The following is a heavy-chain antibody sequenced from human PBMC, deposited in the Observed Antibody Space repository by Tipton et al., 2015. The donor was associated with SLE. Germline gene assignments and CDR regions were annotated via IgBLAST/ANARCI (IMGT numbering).Heavy chain of an antibody. CDR3: ASRRREWDHGKAFDI. V-gene: IGHV4-39*07. J-gene: IGHJ3*02. Sequence: GLVKPSETLSLTCTVSGGSISSSSYYWGWIRQPPGKGLEWIGSVYYSGSTYYNPSLKSRVTISVDTSKNQFSLKLSSVTAADTAVYYCASRRREWDHGKAFDIWGQGTMVTVSS. CDR1: GGSISSSSYY. CDR2: VYYSGST. D-gene: IGHD1-26*01.